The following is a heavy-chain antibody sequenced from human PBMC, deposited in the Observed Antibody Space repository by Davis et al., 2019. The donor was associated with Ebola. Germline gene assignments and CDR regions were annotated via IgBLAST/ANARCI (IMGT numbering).Heavy chain of an antibody. CDR3: AKDLSGD. CDR2: ISYDGSNK. CDR1: GFTFSSYG. V-gene: IGHV3-30*18. Sequence: GGSLRLSCAASGFTFSSYGMHWVRQAPGKGLEWVAVISYDGSNKYYADSVKGRFTISRDNSKNTLYLQMHSLRAEDTAVYYCAKDLSGDWGQGTLVTVSS. D-gene: IGHD3-9*01. J-gene: IGHJ4*02.